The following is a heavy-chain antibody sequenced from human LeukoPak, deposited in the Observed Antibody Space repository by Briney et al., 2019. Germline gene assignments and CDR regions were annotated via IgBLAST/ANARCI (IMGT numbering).Heavy chain of an antibody. CDR2: IWYDGSNK. Sequence: GGSLRLSCAASGFTFSNYGMHWVRQAPGKGLEGVAVIWYDGSNKYYADSVKGRFTISRDSSKNTLYLQMNSLRADDTAVYYWARDPVVWGVSGGFYFLGQGAMVIVS. J-gene: IGHJ3*01. CDR3: ARDPVVWGVSGGFYF. D-gene: IGHD3-10*01. V-gene: IGHV3-33*01. CDR1: GFTFSNYG.